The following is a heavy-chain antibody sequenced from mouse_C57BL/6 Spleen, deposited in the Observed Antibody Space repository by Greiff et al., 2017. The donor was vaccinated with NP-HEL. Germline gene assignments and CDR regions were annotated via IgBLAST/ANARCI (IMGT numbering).Heavy chain of an antibody. V-gene: IGHV1-42*01. CDR1: GYSFTGYY. J-gene: IGHJ2*01. CDR3: ARSRYYGSSNYFDY. Sequence: VQLQQSGPELVKPGASVKISCKASGYSFTGYYMNWVKQSPEKSLEWIGEINPSTGGTTYNQKFKAKATLTVDKSSSTAYMQLKSLTSEDSAVYYCARSRYYGSSNYFDYWGQGTTLTVSS. D-gene: IGHD1-1*01. CDR2: INPSTGGT.